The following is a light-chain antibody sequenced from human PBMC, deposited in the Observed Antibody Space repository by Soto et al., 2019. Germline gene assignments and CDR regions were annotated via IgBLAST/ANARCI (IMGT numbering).Light chain of an antibody. CDR3: QQYNSYWT. CDR2: DAT. V-gene: IGKV1-5*01. CDR1: QSISSW. Sequence: IQMTQSPSTLSASVGDRVTITCRASQSISSWLAWYQQKPGKAPKLLIYDATSLESGAPRRFSGSGSGTEFTLTISSLQPDDFATYYCQQYNSYWTFGQGTKVDI. J-gene: IGKJ1*01.